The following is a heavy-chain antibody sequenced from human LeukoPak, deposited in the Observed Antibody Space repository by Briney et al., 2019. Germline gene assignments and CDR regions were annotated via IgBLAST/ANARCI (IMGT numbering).Heavy chain of an antibody. D-gene: IGHD1-1*01. V-gene: IGHV1-24*01. J-gene: IGHJ3*02. CDR3: ATDRLEIYALHI. CDR2: FEPEEGAHGET. CDR1: VYSLSDLS. Sequence: GASVKVSCKVSVYSLSDLSIHWVRHVAAKGLEWIGGFEPEEGAHGETIFAQKFEDRLTPTEDTSADTAYMELVRLTSEDTAVYYCATDRLEIYALHIWGQGTAVTVSS.